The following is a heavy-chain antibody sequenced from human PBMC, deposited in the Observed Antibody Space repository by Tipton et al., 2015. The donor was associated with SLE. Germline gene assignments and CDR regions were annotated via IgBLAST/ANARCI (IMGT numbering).Heavy chain of an antibody. CDR3: AGEVDTGFGDELDYWGQLHY. CDR1: GFTFSNYN. J-gene: IGHJ4*02. D-gene: IGHD3-3*01. Sequence: SLRLSCVGSGFTFSNYNMNWVRQSPGKGLEWVSSISRSGSYIDYADSLKGRFTISRDNAKNSLYLQVSGLRAEDTAVYYCAGEVDTGFGDELDYWGQLHYWGQGTLVTVSS. V-gene: IGHV3-21*01. CDR2: ISRSGSYI.